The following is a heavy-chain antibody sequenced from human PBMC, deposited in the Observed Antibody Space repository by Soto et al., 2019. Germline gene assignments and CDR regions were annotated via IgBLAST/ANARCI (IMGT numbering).Heavy chain of an antibody. CDR1: GFTFSSYS. D-gene: IGHD6-13*01. CDR3: ARTSSSWPNDAFDI. J-gene: IGHJ3*02. Sequence: GGSLRLSCAASGFTFSSYSMNWVRQAPGKGLEWVSSIISSSSYIYYADSVKGRFTISRDNAKNSLYLQMNSLRAEDTAVYYCARTSSSWPNDAFDIWGQGTMVTVSS. V-gene: IGHV3-21*01. CDR2: IISSSSYI.